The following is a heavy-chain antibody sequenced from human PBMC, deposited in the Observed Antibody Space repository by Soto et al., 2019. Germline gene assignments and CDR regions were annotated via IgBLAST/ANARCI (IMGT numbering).Heavy chain of an antibody. Sequence: QVQLVQSGAEVKKPASSVKVSCKASGGTFSSYTISWVRQAPGQGLEWMGRIIPILGIANYAQKFQGRVTITADKSTSTAYMELSSLRSEDTAVYYCARDPSAGDSAGYWGQGTLVTVSS. CDR2: IIPILGIA. J-gene: IGHJ4*02. CDR1: GGTFSSYT. V-gene: IGHV1-69*08. D-gene: IGHD2-21*01. CDR3: ARDPSAGDSAGY.